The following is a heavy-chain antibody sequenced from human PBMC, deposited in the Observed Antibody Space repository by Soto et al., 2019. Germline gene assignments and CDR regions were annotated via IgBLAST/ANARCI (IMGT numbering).Heavy chain of an antibody. V-gene: IGHV4-61*01. CDR2: IYYSGST. J-gene: IGHJ6*02. Sequence: SETLSLTCTVSGGSISSPNFYWSWIRQPPGKGLEWIGYIYYSGSTNYNPSLKSRVTISVDTSKNQFSLKLSSVTAADTAVYYCARDLRGYFGVVNFYYYGMDVWGQGTTVTVSS. CDR1: GGSISSPNFY. D-gene: IGHD3-3*01. CDR3: ARDLRGYFGVVNFYYYGMDV.